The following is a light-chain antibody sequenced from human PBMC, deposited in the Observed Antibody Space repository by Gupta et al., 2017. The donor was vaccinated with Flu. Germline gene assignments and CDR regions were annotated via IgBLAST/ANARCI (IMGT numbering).Light chain of an antibody. CDR3: QAWDNSAVV. V-gene: IGLV3-1*01. Sequence: YDLIQPPSVSVSPGQTATITCSGNKLGESYASCYHQKPGQPPVVLNYQDNKRPSGIPDRFSASSSGNTFTLTISVSQAVDEADYYCQAWDNSAVVFGGGTKLAVL. CDR1: KLGESY. CDR2: QDN. J-gene: IGLJ2*01.